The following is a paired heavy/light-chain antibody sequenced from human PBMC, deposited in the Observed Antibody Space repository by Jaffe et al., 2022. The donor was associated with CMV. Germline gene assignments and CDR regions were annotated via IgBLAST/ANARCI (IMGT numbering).Heavy chain of an antibody. CDR2: IIPILGIA. CDR1: GGTFSSYA. CDR3: ASSIARRGYSSGWSDQGEPRN. J-gene: IGHJ4*02. Sequence: QVQLVQSGAEVKKPGSSVKVSCKASGGTFSSYAISWVRQAPGQGLEWMGRIIPILGIANYAQKFQGRVTITADKSTSTAYMELSSLRSEDTAVYYCASSIARRGYSSGWSDQGEPRNWGQGTLVTVSS. D-gene: IGHD6-19*01. V-gene: IGHV1-69*09.
Light chain of an antibody. CDR2: KIS. V-gene: IGKV2-24*01. CDR1: QSLVHSDGNTY. CDR3: TQATQFPRT. J-gene: IGKJ1*01. Sequence: DIVMTQTPLSSPVTLGQPASISCRSSQSLVHSDGNTYLSWLQQRPGQPPRLLIYKISNRFSGVPDRFSGSGAGTDFTLKISRVEAEDVGVYYCTQATQFPRTFGQGTKVEIK.